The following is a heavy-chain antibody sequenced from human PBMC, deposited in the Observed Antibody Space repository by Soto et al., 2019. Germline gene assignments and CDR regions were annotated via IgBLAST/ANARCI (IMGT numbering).Heavy chain of an antibody. CDR3: AKDVYSSSWSFDY. CDR1: GFTFSSYA. CDR2: ISGSGGST. Sequence: PGWSLRLSCAASGFTFSSYAMSWVRQAPGEGLEWVSAISGSGGSTYYADSVKGRFTISRDNSKNTLYLQMNSLRAEDTAVYYCAKDVYSSSWSFDYWGQGTLVTVYS. V-gene: IGHV3-23*01. D-gene: IGHD6-13*01. J-gene: IGHJ4*02.